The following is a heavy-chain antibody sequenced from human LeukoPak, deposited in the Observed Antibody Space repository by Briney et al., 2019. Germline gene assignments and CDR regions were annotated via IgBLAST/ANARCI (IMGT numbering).Heavy chain of an antibody. CDR1: GFTFDDYG. D-gene: IGHD1-26*01. J-gene: IGHJ4*02. CDR3: ARVLLRELLFDY. Sequence: PGGSLRLSCAASGFTFDDYGMNWVRQAPGKGLEWVSSISSSSSYIYYADSVKGRFTISRDNAKNSLYLQMNSLRAEDTAVYYCARVLLRELLFDYWGQGTLVTVSS. CDR2: ISSSSSYI. V-gene: IGHV3-21*01.